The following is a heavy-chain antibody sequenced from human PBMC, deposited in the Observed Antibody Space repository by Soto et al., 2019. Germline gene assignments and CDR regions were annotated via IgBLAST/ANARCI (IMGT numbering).Heavy chain of an antibody. D-gene: IGHD2-8*01. V-gene: IGHV1-8*01. Sequence: ASVKVSCKASGYTFTSYDINWVRQATGQGLEWMGWMNPNSGNTGYAQKFQGRVTMTRDTSISTAYMELSSLRSEDTAVYYCARVPSDCTNGVCYRGNWFDPWGQGTLVTVSS. J-gene: IGHJ5*02. CDR2: MNPNSGNT. CDR3: ARVPSDCTNGVCYRGNWFDP. CDR1: GYTFTSYD.